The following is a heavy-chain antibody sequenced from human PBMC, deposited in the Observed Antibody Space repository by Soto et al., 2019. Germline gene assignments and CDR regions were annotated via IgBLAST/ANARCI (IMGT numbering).Heavy chain of an antibody. CDR1: GFTFSSYG. D-gene: IGHD2-2*01. CDR2: ISYDGSNK. Sequence: LRLSCAASGFTFSSYGMHWVRQAPGKGLEWVAVISYDGSNKYYADSVKGRFTISRDNSKNTLYLQMNSLRAEDTAVYYCANNLGYCSSTSCRNYYYYGMDVWGQGTTVTVSS. J-gene: IGHJ6*02. CDR3: ANNLGYCSSTSCRNYYYYGMDV. V-gene: IGHV3-30*18.